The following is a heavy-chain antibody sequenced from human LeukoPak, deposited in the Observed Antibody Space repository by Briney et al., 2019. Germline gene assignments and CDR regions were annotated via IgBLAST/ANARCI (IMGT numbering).Heavy chain of an antibody. D-gene: IGHD4-11*01. CDR3: ARSPDYSNYVDYYYYGMDV. J-gene: IGHJ6*02. V-gene: IGHV4-59*01. Sequence: PSETLSLTCTVSGGSISSYYWSWIRQPPGKGLEWIGNIYNSGSTNYNPSLKSRVTISVDTSKNQFSLRLSSVTAADTAAYYCARSPDYSNYVDYYYYGMDVWGQGTTVAVSS. CDR1: GGSISSYY. CDR2: IYNSGST.